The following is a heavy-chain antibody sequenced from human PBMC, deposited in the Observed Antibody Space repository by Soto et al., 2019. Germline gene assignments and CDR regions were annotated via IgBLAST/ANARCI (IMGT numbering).Heavy chain of an antibody. CDR3: AREGYCSSGSCALYSHDYFGMDV. D-gene: IGHD2-15*01. J-gene: IGHJ6*02. CDR2: ISTYNAHT. V-gene: IGHV1-18*01. CDR1: GYTSTRYG. Sequence: QVQLVQSGAEVKKPGASVKVSCKASGYTSTRYGVSWVRQAPGQGLEWMGWISTYNAHTNYAQKFQGRVTMTTDTSTSTDYMELRSLTSDDTAVYYCAREGYCSSGSCALYSHDYFGMDVWGRGTTVTVSS.